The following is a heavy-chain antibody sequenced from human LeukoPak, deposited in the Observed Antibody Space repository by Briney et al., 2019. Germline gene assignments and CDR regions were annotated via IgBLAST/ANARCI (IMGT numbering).Heavy chain of an antibody. J-gene: IGHJ5*02. Sequence: SETLSLTCAVSGGSISSGGYSWSWIRQPPGKGLEWIGYIYYSGSTNYNPSLKSRVTISVDTSKNQFSLKLSSVTAADTAVYYCARDRGSTWGQGTLVTVSS. CDR2: IYYSGST. CDR1: GGSISSGGYS. D-gene: IGHD2-2*01. V-gene: IGHV4-61*08. CDR3: ARDRGST.